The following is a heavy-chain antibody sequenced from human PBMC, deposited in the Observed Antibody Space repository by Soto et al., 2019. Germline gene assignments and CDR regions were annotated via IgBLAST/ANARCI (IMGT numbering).Heavy chain of an antibody. CDR2: IIPIFGTA. V-gene: IGHV1-69*01. D-gene: IGHD2-2*02. J-gene: IGHJ5*02. CDR1: GGTFSSYA. CDR3: ARDEYHLLYRGWDNWFDP. Sequence: QVQLVQSGAEVKKPGSSVKVSCKASGGTFSSYAISWVRQAPGQGLEWMGGIIPIFGTANYAEKFQGRVTITADESTSTAYMELSSLRSEDTAVYYCARDEYHLLYRGWDNWFDPWGQGTLVTVSS.